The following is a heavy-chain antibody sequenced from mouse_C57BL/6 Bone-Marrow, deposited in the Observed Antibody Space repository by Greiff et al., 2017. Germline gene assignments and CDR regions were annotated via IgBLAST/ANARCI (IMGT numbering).Heavy chain of an antibody. V-gene: IGHV1-82*01. Sequence: QVQLQQSGPELVKPGASVKISCKASGYAFSSSWMNWVKQRPGKGLEWMGRIYPGDGDTNYNGKFKGKGTLTADKSSSTAYMQLSSLTSEDSAVYFCARYDYDGYYYAMDYWGQGTSVTVSS. D-gene: IGHD2-4*01. CDR2: IYPGDGDT. J-gene: IGHJ4*01. CDR3: ARYDYDGYYYAMDY. CDR1: GYAFSSSW.